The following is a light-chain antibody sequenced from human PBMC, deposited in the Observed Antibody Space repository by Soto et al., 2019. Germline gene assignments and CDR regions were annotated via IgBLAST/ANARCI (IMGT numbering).Light chain of an antibody. CDR3: QQYGTSPRT. CDR2: GAS. V-gene: IGKV3-20*01. Sequence: EIVLTQSPATLSLSPGARATLSCRASQSINRYLAWYQQKPGQAPRLFIYGASTRATGIPARFSGSGSGADFTLTISRLEPEDFAVYYCQQYGTSPRTFGPGTKVDIK. J-gene: IGKJ3*01. CDR1: QSINRY.